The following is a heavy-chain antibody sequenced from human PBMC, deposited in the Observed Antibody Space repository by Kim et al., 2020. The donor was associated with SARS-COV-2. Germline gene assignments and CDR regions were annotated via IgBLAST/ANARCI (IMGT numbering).Heavy chain of an antibody. CDR1: GFTFSSYT. V-gene: IGHV3-21*01. CDR3: ASSWCSGSYSLDY. J-gene: IGHJ4*01. D-gene: IGHD6-19*01. Sequence: GGSLRLSCAASGFTFSSYTMNWVRQAPGKGLEWVSSISSSRGYIYYADSVKGLFTISRDNTKNSLYLLMNSLRAEDAAVYYCASSWCSGSYSLDYWG. CDR2: ISSSRGYI.